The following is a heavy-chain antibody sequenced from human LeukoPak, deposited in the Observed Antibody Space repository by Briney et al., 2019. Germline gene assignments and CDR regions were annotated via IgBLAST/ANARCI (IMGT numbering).Heavy chain of an antibody. D-gene: IGHD2-15*01. V-gene: IGHV3-64*01. CDR1: GFTFSSYA. Sequence: GGSLRLSCAASGFTFSSYAMHWVRQAPGKGLEYVSAISSNGGSTYYANSVKGRFTISRDNSKNTLYLQMGSLRAEDMAVYYCARDATYCSGGSCYSYAFDIWGQGTMVTVSS. CDR3: ARDATYCSGGSCYSYAFDI. J-gene: IGHJ3*02. CDR2: ISSNGGST.